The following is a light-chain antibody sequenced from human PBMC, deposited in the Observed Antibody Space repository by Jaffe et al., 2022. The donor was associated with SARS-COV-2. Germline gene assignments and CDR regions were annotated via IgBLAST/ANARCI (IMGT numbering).Light chain of an antibody. J-gene: IGKJ4*01. V-gene: IGKV1-17*01. CDR1: QGIRND. CDR3: LQSNGYPLT. CDR2: AAS. Sequence: DIQMTQSPSSLSASVGDRVTITCRASQGIRNDLAWYQQKPGKAPKRLVYAASILQSGVPSRFSGSGSGTQFTLTISSLQPEDFATYYCLQSNGYPLTFGGGTKVEI.